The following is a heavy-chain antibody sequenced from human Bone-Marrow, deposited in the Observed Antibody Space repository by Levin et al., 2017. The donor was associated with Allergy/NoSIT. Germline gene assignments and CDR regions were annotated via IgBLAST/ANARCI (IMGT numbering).Heavy chain of an antibody. CDR3: ARDVYGGNMYGDWYFDR. V-gene: IGHV4-59*01. CDR2: IYYSGST. Sequence: SETLSLTCTVSGGSISSYYWSWIRQPPGKGLEWIGYIYYSGSTNYNPSLKSRVTISVDTSKNQFSLKLSSVTAADTAVYYCARDVYGGNMYGDWYFDRWGRGTLVTVSS. CDR1: GGSISSYY. J-gene: IGHJ2*01. D-gene: IGHD4-23*01.